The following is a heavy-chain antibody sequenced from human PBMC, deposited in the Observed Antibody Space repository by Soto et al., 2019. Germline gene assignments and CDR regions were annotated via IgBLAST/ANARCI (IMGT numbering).Heavy chain of an antibody. CDR1: GGSLRSGSYY. V-gene: IGHV4-61*01. J-gene: IGHJ4*02. CDR2: IYHGGAT. Sequence: QVQLQESGPGLLKTSETLSLTCTVSGGSLRSGSYYWSWLRQPPGKGLEWIGYIYHGGATTYNASHKSRVTISVDTSKNQFLLKVNSGAAADTAVYFCARDSSGRHDYWGQGTPVTVSS. CDR3: ARDSSGRHDY. D-gene: IGHD3-22*01.